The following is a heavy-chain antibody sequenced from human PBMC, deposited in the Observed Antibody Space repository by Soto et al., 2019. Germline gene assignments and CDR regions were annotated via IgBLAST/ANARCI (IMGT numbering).Heavy chain of an antibody. CDR3: ARGLVVVAAIVSEHFSNNDAFDI. CDR2: INAGNGNT. CDR1: GYTFTSYA. Sequence: SSGKVSCKASGYTFTSYAMHWVRQAPGQRLEWMGWINAGNGNTKYSQKFQGRVTITRDTSASTAYMELSSLRSEDTAVYYCARGLVVVAAIVSEHFSNNDAFDIWGQGTMVTVSS. V-gene: IGHV1-3*01. J-gene: IGHJ3*02. D-gene: IGHD2-15*01.